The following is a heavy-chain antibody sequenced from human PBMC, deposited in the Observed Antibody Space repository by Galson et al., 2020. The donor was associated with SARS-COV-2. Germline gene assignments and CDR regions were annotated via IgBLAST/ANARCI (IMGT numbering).Heavy chain of an antibody. CDR1: GFTFSGYV. V-gene: IGHV3-30*03. Sequence: SLRLSCAASGFTFSGYVMHWVRQAPGKGLEWVAVTSFDGSVTNYADSVKGRFTISRDNSKNTLYLQMNSLRADDTAVYYCSRGGSSGDDAFDIGGHGTKVTISS. J-gene: IGHJ3*02. CDR3: SRGGSSGDDAFDI. D-gene: IGHD6-19*01. CDR2: TSFDGSVT.